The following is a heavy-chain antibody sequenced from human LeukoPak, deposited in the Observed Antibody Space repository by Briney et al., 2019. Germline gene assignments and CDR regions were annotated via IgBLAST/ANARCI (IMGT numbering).Heavy chain of an antibody. V-gene: IGHV3-43*02. CDR2: ISGDGGST. CDR1: GFLFHDYA. J-gene: IGHJ4*02. D-gene: IGHD6-19*01. CDR3: ARESESSGWYDY. Sequence: PGGSLRLSCAAPGFLFHDYAIHWVRQAPGKGLEWVSLISGDGGSTFYANTVNARFTISRDNSKNSLYLQMNSLRSDDTALYYCARESESSGWYDYWGQGTLVTVSS.